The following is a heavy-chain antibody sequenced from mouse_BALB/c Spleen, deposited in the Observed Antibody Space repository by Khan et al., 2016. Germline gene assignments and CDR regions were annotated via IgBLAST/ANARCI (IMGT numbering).Heavy chain of an antibody. Sequence: VQLKESGPGLVKPSQSLSLTCTVTGYSITSDYAWNWIRQFPGNKLEWMGYISYSGSTSYNPSLKSRISITRDTSKNQFFLQLNSVTTEDTATEYCARNDFFDYWGQGTTLTVSS. CDR1: GYSITSDYA. CDR2: ISYSGST. V-gene: IGHV3-2*02. CDR3: ARNDFFDY. J-gene: IGHJ2*01.